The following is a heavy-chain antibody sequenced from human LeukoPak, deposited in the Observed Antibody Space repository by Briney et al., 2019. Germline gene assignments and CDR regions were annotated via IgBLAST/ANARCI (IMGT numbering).Heavy chain of an antibody. CDR1: GFTFSDYY. CDR2: ISSSGTTL. J-gene: IGHJ6*02. Sequence: GGSLRLSCAASGFTFSDYYMSWIRQAPGKGLEWVSYISSSGTTLHYADSVKGRFTISRDNAKNSLYLQMNSLRAEDTAVYYCARDLGSGPFHRFSSWYPEGMDVWGQGTTVTVSS. CDR3: ARDLGSGPFHRFSSWYPEGMDV. D-gene: IGHD6-13*01. V-gene: IGHV3-11*01.